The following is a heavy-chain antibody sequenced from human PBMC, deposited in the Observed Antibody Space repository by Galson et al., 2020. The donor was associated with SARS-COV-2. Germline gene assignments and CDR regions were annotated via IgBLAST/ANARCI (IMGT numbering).Heavy chain of an antibody. Sequence: SETLSLTCTVSGGSISSYYWSWVRQPPGKGLEWIGYIYYSGRINYNPSLKSRITISVDTSKNQFSLKLSSVTAADTAIYYCARLYCPYNSXXXXXXXXXXYMXVWGKGTXXXV. CDR2: IYYSGRI. V-gene: IGHV4-59*01. CDR3: ARLYCPYNSXXXXXXXXXXYMXV. D-gene: IGHD3-22*01. J-gene: IGHJ6*03. CDR1: GGSISSYY.